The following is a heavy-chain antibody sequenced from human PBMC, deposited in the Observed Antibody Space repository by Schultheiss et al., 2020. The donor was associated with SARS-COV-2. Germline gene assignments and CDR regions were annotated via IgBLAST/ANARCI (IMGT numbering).Heavy chain of an antibody. CDR1: GGSFSGYY. V-gene: IGHV4-34*01. D-gene: IGHD2/OR15-2a*01. CDR2: INHGGGT. Sequence: SETLSLTCAVYGGSFSGYYWSWIRQSPGKGLECIGEINHGGGTNYNPSLRSRVTMSVDTSKNQFSLKLTSVTAADTAVYYCARGHGTFREWGQGTLVTVSS. CDR3: ARGHGTFRE. J-gene: IGHJ4*02.